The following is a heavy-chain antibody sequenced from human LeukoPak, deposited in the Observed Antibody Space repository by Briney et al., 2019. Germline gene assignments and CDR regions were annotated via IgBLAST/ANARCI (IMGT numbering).Heavy chain of an antibody. Sequence: GGSLRLSCAASGFTFSSYGMHWVRQAPGKGLEWVAFIRYDGSNKWYADSVKGRFAISRDNSKNTLYLQMNSLKIEDTAVYYCAKAMEYCSGGTCYSFPDWGQGTQVTVSS. D-gene: IGHD2-15*01. CDR1: GFTFSSYG. V-gene: IGHV3-30*02. CDR3: AKAMEYCSGGTCYSFPD. J-gene: IGHJ4*02. CDR2: IRYDGSNK.